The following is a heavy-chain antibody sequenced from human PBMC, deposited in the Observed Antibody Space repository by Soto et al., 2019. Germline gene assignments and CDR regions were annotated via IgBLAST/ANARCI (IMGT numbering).Heavy chain of an antibody. CDR3: ARGIATGQLDP. V-gene: IGHV1-3*01. CDR2: INPDNANT. CDR1: GYTFPRYT. J-gene: IGHJ5*02. Sequence: ASVKVSCKASGYTFPRYTMNWVRQAPGQRLEWMGWINPDNANTKYSQKFQERVIITRDTSASTAYMDLISMTSEDTPVYYCARGIATGQLDPWGQGTLVTVSS. D-gene: IGHD2-15*01.